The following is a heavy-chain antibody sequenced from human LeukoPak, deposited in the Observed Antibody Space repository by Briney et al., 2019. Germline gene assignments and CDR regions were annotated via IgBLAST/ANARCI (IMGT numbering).Heavy chain of an antibody. V-gene: IGHV3-48*01. D-gene: IGHD3-22*01. CDR2: ISRDSTTI. Sequence: GWSLRLSCAASGFTFSSFHINWVRQAPGRGLEWLSYISRDSTTIYYADSVKGRFTISRDNAKNSLYLQMNSLRAEDTAVYHCATDYYDSSGYYTGSYWGQGTLVTVSS. J-gene: IGHJ4*02. CDR3: ATDYYDSSGYYTGSY. CDR1: GFTFSSFH.